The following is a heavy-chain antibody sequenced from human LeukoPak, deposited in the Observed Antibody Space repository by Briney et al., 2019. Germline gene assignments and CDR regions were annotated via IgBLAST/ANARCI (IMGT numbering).Heavy chain of an antibody. J-gene: IGHJ4*02. CDR1: GFTFSTYA. D-gene: IGHD1-20*01. V-gene: IGHV3-23*01. CDR2: IIGSGGSI. Sequence: PGGSLRLSCAASGFTFSTYAMSWVRQAPGKGLEWVSLIIGSGGSIHYADSVRGRFTISRDNSKNTLHLQMNYLRAEDTAVYYGVRGITAIDYWGQGTLVTVSS. CDR3: VRGITAIDY.